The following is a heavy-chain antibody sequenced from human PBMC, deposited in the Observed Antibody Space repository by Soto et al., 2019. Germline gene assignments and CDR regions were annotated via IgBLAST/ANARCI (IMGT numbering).Heavy chain of an antibody. CDR3: ARRKNDCTNGVCYPEAIDY. CDR2: ISAYNGNT. V-gene: IGHV1-18*01. Sequence: ASVKVSCKASGYTFTSYGISWVRQAPGQGLEWMGWISAYNGNTNYAQKLQGRVTMTTDTSTSTAYMELRSLRSDDTAVYYCARRKNDCTNGVCYPEAIDYRGQGTLVTVSS. D-gene: IGHD2-8*01. CDR1: GYTFTSYG. J-gene: IGHJ4*02.